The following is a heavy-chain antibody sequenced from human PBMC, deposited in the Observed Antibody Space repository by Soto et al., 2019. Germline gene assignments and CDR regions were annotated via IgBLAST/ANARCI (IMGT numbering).Heavy chain of an antibody. CDR1: GGTFSSYA. D-gene: IGHD6-13*01. CDR3: ARDGGQQQLAPGGYYGMDV. J-gene: IGHJ6*02. Sequence: GASVKVSCKASGGTFSSYAISWVRQAPGQGLEWMGGIIPIFGTANYAQKFQGRVTITADESTSTAYMELSSLRSEDTAVYYCARDGGQQQLAPGGYYGMDVWGQGTTVTVSS. V-gene: IGHV1-69*13. CDR2: IIPIFGTA.